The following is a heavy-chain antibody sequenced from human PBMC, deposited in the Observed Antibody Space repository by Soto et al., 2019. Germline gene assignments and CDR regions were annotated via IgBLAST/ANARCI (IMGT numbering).Heavy chain of an antibody. Sequence: SETLSLTCAVYGGSFSGYYWSWIRQPPGKGLEWIGEINHSGSTNYNPSLKSRVTISVDTSKNQFSLKLSSVTAADTAVYYCGREGGWAVMVFYGGQETQVTVSS. J-gene: IGHJ4*02. V-gene: IGHV4-34*01. CDR3: GREGGWAVMVFY. D-gene: IGHD3-16*02. CDR2: INHSGST. CDR1: GGSFSGYY.